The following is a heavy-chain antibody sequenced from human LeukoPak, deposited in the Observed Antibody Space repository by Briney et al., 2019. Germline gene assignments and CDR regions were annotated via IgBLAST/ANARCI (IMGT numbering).Heavy chain of an antibody. Sequence: VASVKVSCKASGYTFTGDYVQWVRQAPGQGLEWMGWIYADIVVTNYAQKFQGSVTTTRDTSTSTAYMELSRPRSDDTAVYYCSRDAQSPSVVMTPTLDYWGQGTLVTVSS. CDR3: SRDAQSPSVVMTPTLDY. V-gene: IGHV1-2*02. CDR1: GYTFTGDY. CDR2: IYADIVVT. J-gene: IGHJ4*02. D-gene: IGHD2-21*02.